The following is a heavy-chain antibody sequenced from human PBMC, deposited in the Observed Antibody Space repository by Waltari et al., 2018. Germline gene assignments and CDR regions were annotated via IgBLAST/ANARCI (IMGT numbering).Heavy chain of an antibody. J-gene: IGHJ4*02. CDR2: IYHSGSN. CDR1: GYSISSGYY. Sequence: QVQLQESGPGLVKPSETLSLTCAVSGYSISSGYYWGWIRQPPGKGLEWIGSIYHSGSNYYNPSLKSRVTISVDTSKNQFSLKLSSVTAADTAVYYCARLLAPPAAVFDYWGQGTLVTVSS. V-gene: IGHV4-38-2*01. CDR3: ARLLAPPAAVFDY. D-gene: IGHD3-10*01.